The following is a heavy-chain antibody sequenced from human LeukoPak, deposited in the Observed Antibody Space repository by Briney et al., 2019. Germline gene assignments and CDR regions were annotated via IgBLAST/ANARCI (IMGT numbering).Heavy chain of an antibody. J-gene: IGHJ5*02. CDR3: ARESYLDWFDP. Sequence: SETLSLTCAVHGGSFNSYSWSWIRQPPGKGLEWIGEVPHGGSTNYNPSLKSRVTISVDTSRNQFSLKLTSVTAADRGVYYCARESYLDWFDPWSQGTLVTVSS. V-gene: IGHV4-34*01. CDR1: GGSFNSYS. D-gene: IGHD3-10*01. CDR2: VPHGGST.